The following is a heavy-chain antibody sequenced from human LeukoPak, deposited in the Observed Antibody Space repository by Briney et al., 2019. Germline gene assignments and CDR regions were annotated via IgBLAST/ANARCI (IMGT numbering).Heavy chain of an antibody. D-gene: IGHD3-3*01. CDR1: GDSISSGYY. CDR2: IYHSGST. Sequence: PSQTLSLTCTVSGDSISSGYYWGWIRQPPGKGLEWIGSIYHSGSTYYSPSLKSRVSISIDTSKNQFSLNLSSVTAADTAIYSCARVHSWSGPDFWGQGTLVTVSS. V-gene: IGHV4-38-2*02. J-gene: IGHJ4*02. CDR3: ARVHSWSGPDF.